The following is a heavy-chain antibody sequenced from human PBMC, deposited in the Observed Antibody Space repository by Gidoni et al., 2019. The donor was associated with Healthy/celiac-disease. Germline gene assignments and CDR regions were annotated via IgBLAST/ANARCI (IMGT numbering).Heavy chain of an antibody. Sequence: QVQLVQSGAEVTKPGSSVKVSCKASGGTFSSYAISWVRQAPGQGLEWMGGIIPIFGTANYAQKFQGRVTITADKSTSTAYMELSSLRSEDTAVYYCASSLGVVVAATPGDWGQGTLVTVSS. V-gene: IGHV1-69*06. CDR3: ASSLGVVVAATPGD. D-gene: IGHD2-15*01. CDR1: GGTFSSYA. J-gene: IGHJ4*02. CDR2: IIPIFGTA.